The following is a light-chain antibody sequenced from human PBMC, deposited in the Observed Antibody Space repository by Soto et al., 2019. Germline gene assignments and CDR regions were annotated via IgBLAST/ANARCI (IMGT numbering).Light chain of an antibody. CDR1: SGSIASNY. V-gene: IGLV6-57*04. CDR2: EHN. J-gene: IGLJ2*01. Sequence: NFMLTQPHSVSESPGKTVTISCTRSSGSIASNYVHWYQQRPGSAPTTLIYEHNQRPSGVPDRFSGSIDSSSNSASLTISGLKTEEEADYFCQSYDSSSVVFGGGTQLTVL. CDR3: QSYDSSSVV.